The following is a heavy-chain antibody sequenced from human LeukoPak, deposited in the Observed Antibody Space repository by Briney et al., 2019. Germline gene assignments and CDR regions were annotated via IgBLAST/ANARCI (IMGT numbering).Heavy chain of an antibody. Sequence: SETLSLTCTVSGYSISSGYYWGWIRQPPGRGLEWIGSIYHSGSTYYNPSLKSRVTISVDTSKNQFSLKLSSVTAADTAVYYCARLGYSYGFTVSHYYYYYMDVWGKGTTVTISS. D-gene: IGHD5-18*01. J-gene: IGHJ6*03. CDR3: ARLGYSYGFTVSHYYYYYMDV. V-gene: IGHV4-38-2*02. CDR1: GYSISSGYY. CDR2: IYHSGST.